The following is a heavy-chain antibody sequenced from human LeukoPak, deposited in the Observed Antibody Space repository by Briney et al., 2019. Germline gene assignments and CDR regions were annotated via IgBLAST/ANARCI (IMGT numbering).Heavy chain of an antibody. CDR1: GYEFSIHW. Sequence: GESLKISCRGSGYEFSIHWIAWVRQMPGKGLEWMGIIYPDDSDTTYSPSFQGQITISADKSISSAYLHLSGLKASDTATYFCARRGRVDYVGPQSYFDHWGQGSLVTVSS. CDR2: IYPDDSDT. J-gene: IGHJ4*02. CDR3: ARRGRVDYVGPQSYFDH. D-gene: IGHD3/OR15-3a*01. V-gene: IGHV5-51*01.